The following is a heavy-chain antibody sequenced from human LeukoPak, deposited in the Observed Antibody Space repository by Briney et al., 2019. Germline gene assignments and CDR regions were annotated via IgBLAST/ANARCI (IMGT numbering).Heavy chain of an antibody. Sequence: GGSLRLSCAASGFTFSSYEMNWVRQAPGKGLEWVSGISWNSGSIGYADSVKGRFTISRDNAKNSLYLQMNSLRAEDTALYYCAKDTRATSVASTSGFDYWGQGTLVTVSS. CDR3: AKDTRATSVASTSGFDY. D-gene: IGHD6-19*01. CDR2: ISWNSGSI. J-gene: IGHJ4*02. V-gene: IGHV3-9*01. CDR1: GFTFSSYE.